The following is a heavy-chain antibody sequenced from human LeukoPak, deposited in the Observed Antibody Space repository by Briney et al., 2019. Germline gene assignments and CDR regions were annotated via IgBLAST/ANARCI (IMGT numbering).Heavy chain of an antibody. J-gene: IGHJ6*03. CDR1: VYTFTIYD. D-gene: IGHD5-12*01. CDR3: AWGYRISYYYYMDV. CDR2: MNPNSGNT. Sequence: SVKVSFKSSVYTFTIYDINWVRQATGQGLAWMGWMNPNSGNTGYAQKFQRRVTMTRNTSISTAYMELSSLRSEDTAVYYCAWGYRISYYYYMDVWGKGTTVTVSS. V-gene: IGHV1-8*01.